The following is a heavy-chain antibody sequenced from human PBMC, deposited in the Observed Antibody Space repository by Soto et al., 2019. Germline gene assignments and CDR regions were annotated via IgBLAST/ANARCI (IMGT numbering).Heavy chain of an antibody. CDR3: ARQDYAY. D-gene: IGHD4-17*01. V-gene: IGHV3-30-3*01. CDR2: ISYDGANK. CDR1: GFTFRTYS. J-gene: IGHJ4*02. Sequence: VGSLRLSCAASGFTFRTYSMHWVRQAPGKGLEWVAVISYDGANKYYADSVKGRFTISRDNSKNTLYLQMNSLRAEDTAVYYCARQDYAYWGQGTLVTVSS.